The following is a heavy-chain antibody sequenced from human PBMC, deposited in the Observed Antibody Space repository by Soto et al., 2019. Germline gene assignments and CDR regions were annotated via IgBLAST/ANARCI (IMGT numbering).Heavy chain of an antibody. J-gene: IGHJ4*02. CDR2: MSFDGYDK. Sequence: QVQLVESGGGVVQPGRSLRLSCAASGFTFSSYAMHWVRQAPGKGLEWVAAMSFDGYDKYYADSVKGRFTISRDNSMDTLYLQMTSLRAEDTAVHYCARDLKKVVRGIDYWGQGTLVTVSS. V-gene: IGHV3-30-3*01. CDR1: GFTFSSYA. D-gene: IGHD3-10*01. CDR3: ARDLKKVVRGIDY.